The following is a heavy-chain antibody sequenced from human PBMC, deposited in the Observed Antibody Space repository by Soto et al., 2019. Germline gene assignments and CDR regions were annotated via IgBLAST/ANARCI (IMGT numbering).Heavy chain of an antibody. J-gene: IGHJ6*03. CDR3: AKDVTETLLSSYMDV. V-gene: IGHV3-9*01. D-gene: IGHD2-15*01. Sequence: EVQLVESGGGLVQPGRSLRLSCAASGFTFDDYAMHWVRQAPGKGLEWVSGISWNSGSIGYADSVKGRFTISRDNAKNSLYLQMNSLRAEDTALYYCAKDVTETLLSSYMDVWGKGTPVTVSS. CDR1: GFTFDDYA. CDR2: ISWNSGSI.